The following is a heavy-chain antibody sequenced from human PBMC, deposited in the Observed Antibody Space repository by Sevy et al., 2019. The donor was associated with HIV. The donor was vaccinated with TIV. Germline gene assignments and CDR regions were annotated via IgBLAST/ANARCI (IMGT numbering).Heavy chain of an antibody. D-gene: IGHD5-12*01. CDR3: ATDRKGELSAYDGAGYYGMYV. Sequence: GGSLRLSCAASGFTFSGYSMNWVRQGPGKGLEWISSISSSSNYIYYADSVRGRFTISRDNAKNSLYLQMNSRGAEETAVYYCATDRKGELSAYDGAGYYGMYVWGQRTTVTVSS. V-gene: IGHV3-21*01. CDR1: GFTFSGYS. J-gene: IGHJ6*02. CDR2: ISSSSNYI.